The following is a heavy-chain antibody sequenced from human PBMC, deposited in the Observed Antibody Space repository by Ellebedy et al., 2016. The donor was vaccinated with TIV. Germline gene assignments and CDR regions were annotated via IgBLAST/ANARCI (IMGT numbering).Heavy chain of an antibody. J-gene: IGHJ4*02. D-gene: IGHD6-19*01. CDR1: GVSFSRSS. CDR3: ARGLAMGDAGKNN. V-gene: IGHV3-48*02. Sequence: PGGSLRLSCAASGVSFSRSSMNWVRQAPGKGLEWISYISSSSSTIYYADSVKGRFTISRDNAKNLLFLQMNSLRDEDTAVYYCARGLAMGDAGKNNWGQGTLVTVSS. CDR2: ISSSSSTI.